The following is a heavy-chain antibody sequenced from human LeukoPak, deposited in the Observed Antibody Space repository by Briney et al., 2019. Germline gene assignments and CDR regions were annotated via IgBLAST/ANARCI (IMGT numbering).Heavy chain of an antibody. D-gene: IGHD3-3*01. CDR2: LYWNDNN. CDR3: AHSGTYYDFWSGYPYFEY. V-gene: IGHV2-5*01. CDR1: GFSLSTSGVG. Sequence: SGPTLVKPTQTLTLTCTFSGFSLSTSGVGVGWIRQPPGKALEWLALLYWNDNNLYRPSLKSRLTITKDTSKNQVVLTMTNMDPVDTATYYCAHSGTYYDFWSGYPYFEYWGQGTLFTVSS. J-gene: IGHJ4*02.